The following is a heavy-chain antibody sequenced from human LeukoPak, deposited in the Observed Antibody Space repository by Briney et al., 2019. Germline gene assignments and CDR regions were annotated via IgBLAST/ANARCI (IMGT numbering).Heavy chain of an antibody. CDR1: GFTFSSYA. V-gene: IGHV3-23*01. D-gene: IGHD3-22*01. J-gene: IGHJ3*02. CDR2: ISGSGGST. CDR3: TYYYDSSGYYSFSQAFDI. Sequence: GGSLRLSCAASGFTFSSYAMSWVRQAPGKGLERVSAISGSGGSTYYADSVKGRFTISRDNSKNTLYLQMNSLRAEDTAVYYCTYYYDSSGYYSFSQAFDIWGQGTMVTVSS.